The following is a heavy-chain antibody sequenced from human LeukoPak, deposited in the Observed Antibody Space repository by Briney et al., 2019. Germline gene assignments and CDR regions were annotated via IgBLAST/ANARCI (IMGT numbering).Heavy chain of an antibody. Sequence: PSETLSLTCNVSLDSISSFYWSWIRQSAGAGLEWIGRTYTTGKTDYNPSLKSRVTVSVDTSRNQVSLKLRSVTAADTAVYYCARDVGASNFDYWGQGILVTVSS. V-gene: IGHV4-4*07. CDR2: TYTTGKT. CDR3: ARDVGASNFDY. J-gene: IGHJ4*02. CDR1: LDSISSFY. D-gene: IGHD1-26*01.